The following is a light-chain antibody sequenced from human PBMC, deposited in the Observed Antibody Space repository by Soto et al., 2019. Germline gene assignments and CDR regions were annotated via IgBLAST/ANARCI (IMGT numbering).Light chain of an antibody. CDR2: AAS. CDR3: LQDYDYPRT. CDR1: QVIRDE. J-gene: IGKJ1*01. Sequence: AIQMTQSPSSLSASVGDRVSITCRASQVIRDELGWYQQKAGKAPNLLISAASRLQSGVPSRFSGRGSGTDFTLTISSLQPEDFATYYCLQDYDYPRTFGQGTKVDIK. V-gene: IGKV1-6*01.